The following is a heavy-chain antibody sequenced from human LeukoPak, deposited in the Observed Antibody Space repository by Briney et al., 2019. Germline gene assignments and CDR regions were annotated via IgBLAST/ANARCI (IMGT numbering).Heavy chain of an antibody. CDR1: GGSISSYY. V-gene: IGHV4-59*01. CDR2: IYYSGST. D-gene: IGHD3-22*01. CDR3: ARDPGHYDSSGYYYYYYGMDV. J-gene: IGHJ6*02. Sequence: PSETLSLTCTVSGGSISSYYWSWIRQPPGKGLEWIGYIYYSGSTDYNPSLKSRVTISVDTSKNQFSLKLSSVTAADTAVYYCARDPGHYDSSGYYYYYYGMDVWGQGTTVTVSS.